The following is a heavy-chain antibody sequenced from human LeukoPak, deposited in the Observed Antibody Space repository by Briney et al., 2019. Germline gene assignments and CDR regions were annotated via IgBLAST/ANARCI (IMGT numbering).Heavy chain of an antibody. V-gene: IGHV4-30-4*01. CDR1: GGSISSGDYY. J-gene: IGHJ6*02. Sequence: SETLSLTCTVSGGSISSGDYYWSWIRQPPGKGLEWIGYIYYSGSTYYNPTLKSRVTISVDTSKNQFSLKLSSVTAADTAVYYCARDRYDSSGYDSYYYGMDVWGQGTTVTVSS. D-gene: IGHD3-22*01. CDR3: ARDRYDSSGYDSYYYGMDV. CDR2: IYYSGST.